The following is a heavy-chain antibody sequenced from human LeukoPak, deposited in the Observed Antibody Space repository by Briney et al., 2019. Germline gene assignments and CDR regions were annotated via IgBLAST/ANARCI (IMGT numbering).Heavy chain of an antibody. CDR2: IKEDGSVK. D-gene: IGHD5-12*01. Sequence: GSLRLSCVASGFTFTKHWMSWVRQAPGRGLEWVANIKEDGSVKNYVDSVKGRFTISRDNAKNSLYLQMNSLRAEDTAVYYCARDFLATLDVWGKGTTVSVSS. CDR1: GFTFTKHW. V-gene: IGHV3-7*01. J-gene: IGHJ6*04. CDR3: ARDFLATLDV.